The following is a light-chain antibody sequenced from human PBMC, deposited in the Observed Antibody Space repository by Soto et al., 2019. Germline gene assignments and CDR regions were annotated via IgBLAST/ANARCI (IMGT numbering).Light chain of an antibody. J-gene: IGLJ2*01. CDR1: SSDVGGYNY. V-gene: IGLV2-8*01. Sequence: QSALTQPPSASGSPGQSVTISCTGTSSDVGGYNYVSWYQQYPGKAPKLMIYEVSKRPSGVPDRFSGSKSGNTASLTVSGLQAEDEADYYCSSYGGRNNLLFGGGTK. CDR2: EVS. CDR3: SSYGGRNNLL.